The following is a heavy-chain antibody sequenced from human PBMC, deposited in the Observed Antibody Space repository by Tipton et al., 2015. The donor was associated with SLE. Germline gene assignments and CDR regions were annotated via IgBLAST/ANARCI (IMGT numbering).Heavy chain of an antibody. CDR2: IYHSGST. CDR1: GGSISSSNW. V-gene: IGHV4-4*02. CDR3: ARRYDFWSGHYGFDY. D-gene: IGHD3-3*01. Sequence: SLRLSCAVSGGSISSSNWWSWVRQPPGKGLEWIGEIYHSGSTNYNPSLKSRVTISVDTSKNQFSLKLSSVTAADTAVYYCARRYDFWSGHYGFDYWGQGTLVTVSS. J-gene: IGHJ4*02.